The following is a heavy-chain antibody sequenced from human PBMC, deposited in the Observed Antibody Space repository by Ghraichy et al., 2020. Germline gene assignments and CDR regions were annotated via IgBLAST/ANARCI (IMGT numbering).Heavy chain of an antibody. CDR1: GYSISSGYY. D-gene: IGHD3-10*01. CDR2: IYHSGST. J-gene: IGHJ6*02. V-gene: IGHV4-38-2*01. Sequence: SETLSLTCAVSGYSISSGYYWGWIRQPPGKGLEWIGSIYHSGSTYYNPSLKSRVTISVDTSKNQFSLKLSSVTAADTAVYYCARVDTMVQGVRYYYYYGMDVWGQGTTVTVSS. CDR3: ARVDTMVQGVRYYYYYGMDV.